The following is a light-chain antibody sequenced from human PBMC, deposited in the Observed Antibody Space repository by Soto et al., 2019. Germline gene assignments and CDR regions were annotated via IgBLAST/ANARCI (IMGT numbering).Light chain of an antibody. Sequence: QSVLTQPASVSGSPGQSITISCTGTSSDIGAYNYVSWYQQHPGKAPKLLIYEVTNWPSGVSDRFSGSKSGNTASLTISGLQAEDEANYYCNSYTTLSNRVFGTGTKV. CDR1: SSDIGAYNY. V-gene: IGLV2-14*01. J-gene: IGLJ1*01. CDR3: NSYTTLSNRV. CDR2: EVT.